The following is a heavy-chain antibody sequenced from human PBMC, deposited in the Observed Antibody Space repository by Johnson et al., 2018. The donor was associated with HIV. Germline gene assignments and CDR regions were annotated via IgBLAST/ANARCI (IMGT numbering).Heavy chain of an antibody. Sequence: QEKLVESGGGVVQPGRALRLSCAASGFTFSNSAMHWVRQAPGKGLEWVAVISYDGDNVYYADSVKGRFPISRDNSKNTLYLQMNSLRVADTAVYYCARDRSLWFRELWPRDAFDMWGQGTKITVSS. V-gene: IGHV3-30-3*01. CDR2: ISYDGDNV. CDR3: ARDRSLWFRELWPRDAFDM. D-gene: IGHD3-10*01. CDR1: GFTFSNSA. J-gene: IGHJ3*02.